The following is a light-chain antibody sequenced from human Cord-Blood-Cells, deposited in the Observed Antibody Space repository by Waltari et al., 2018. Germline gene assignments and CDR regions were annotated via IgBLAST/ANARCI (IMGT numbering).Light chain of an antibody. V-gene: IGKV3-20*01. Sequence: QPPHTLSLYRWGRANFYCRGSQSVSSSYLAWYQQKPGQAPRLLIYGASSRATGIPDRFSGSASGTDFTLTISRLEPEDFAVYYCQQYGSSRTFGQGTKLEIK. CDR2: GAS. J-gene: IGKJ2*01. CDR3: QQYGSSRT. CDR1: QSVSSSY.